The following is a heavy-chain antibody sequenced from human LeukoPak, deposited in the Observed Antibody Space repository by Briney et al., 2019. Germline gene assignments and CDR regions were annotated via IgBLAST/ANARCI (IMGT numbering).Heavy chain of an antibody. CDR1: GFTFNEFE. D-gene: IGHD1-26*01. J-gene: IGHJ4*02. Sequence: PGGSLRLSCAASGFTFNEFEMNWVRQAPGKGLEWISYISSRGSRIYYAESVEGRFTISKDDAKNTLYLQMNNLRADDTAVYYCATLGWGRGRYAGDYWGQGSLVTVSS. CDR3: ATLGWGRGRYAGDY. CDR2: ISSRGSRI. V-gene: IGHV3-48*03.